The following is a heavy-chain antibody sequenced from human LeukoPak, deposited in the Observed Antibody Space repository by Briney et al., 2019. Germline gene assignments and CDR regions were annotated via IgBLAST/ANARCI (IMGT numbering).Heavy chain of an antibody. V-gene: IGHV3-7*01. D-gene: IGHD6-19*01. Sequence: PGGSLRLSCAASGFTFSSYAMSWVRQAPGKGLEWVANIKQDGSEKYYVDSVKGRFTISRDNAKNSLYLQMNSLRAEDTAVYYCARDRVSSGWDHDYWGQGTLVTVSS. CDR2: IKQDGSEK. CDR3: ARDRVSSGWDHDY. J-gene: IGHJ4*02. CDR1: GFTFSSYA.